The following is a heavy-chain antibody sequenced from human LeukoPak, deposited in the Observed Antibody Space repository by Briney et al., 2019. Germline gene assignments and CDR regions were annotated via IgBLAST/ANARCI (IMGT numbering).Heavy chain of an antibody. D-gene: IGHD3-10*01. Sequence: SETLSLTCTVSGGSISSSSYYWGWIRQPPGKGLEWIGSIYYSGSTYYNPSLKSRVTISVDTSKNQFSLKLSSVTAADTAVYYCARTPTLYGSGRPPDWGQGTLVTVSS. CDR3: ARTPTLYGSGRPPD. CDR2: IYYSGST. J-gene: IGHJ4*02. V-gene: IGHV4-39*07. CDR1: GGSISSSSYY.